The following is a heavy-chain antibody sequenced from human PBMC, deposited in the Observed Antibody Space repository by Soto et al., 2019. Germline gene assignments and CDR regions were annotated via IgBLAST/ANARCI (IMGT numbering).Heavy chain of an antibody. CDR2: AWFYGSIE. V-gene: IGHV3-33*01. CDR3: ARDNHLGYCSGGSCYGLDS. D-gene: IGHD2-15*01. CDR1: GFTFSIYG. J-gene: IGHJ5*01. Sequence: QVQLVESGGGVVQPGRSLRLSCAASGFTFSIYGMHWVRQAPGKGLEWVAIAWFYGSIEYYADSVNGRFTISRDNSKNTLYLQMNSLRAEDTAVYYCARDNHLGYCSGGSCYGLDSWGQGTLVTVSS.